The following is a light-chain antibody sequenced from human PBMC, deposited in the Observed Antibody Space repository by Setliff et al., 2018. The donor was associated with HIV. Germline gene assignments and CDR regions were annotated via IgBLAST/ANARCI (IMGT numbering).Light chain of an antibody. CDR3: ATWDDSLPVHYV. V-gene: IGLV1-44*01. CDR2: RDY. J-gene: IGLJ1*01. CDR1: DSNIGGNT. Sequence: QSVLTQPPSASGTPGQTVTIYCSGSDSNIGGNTVTWYQQLPGTAPKVLSYRDYQRPSGVPDRCSGSKSGTSASLSIGGLPSEDEADYFCATWDDSLPVHYVFGPGTKVTVL.